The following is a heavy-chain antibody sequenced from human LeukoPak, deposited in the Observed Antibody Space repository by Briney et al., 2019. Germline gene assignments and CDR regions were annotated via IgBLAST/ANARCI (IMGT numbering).Heavy chain of an antibody. CDR2: IIPIFGTA. CDR3: ARVGDRRSWYPRSDYYYMDV. J-gene: IGHJ6*03. Sequence: SVKVSCKASGGTFSSYAISWVRQAPGQGLEWMGGIIPIFGTANYAQKFQGRVTITADESTSTAYMELSSLRSEDTAVYYCARVGDRRSWYPRSDYYYMDVWGKGTTVTVSS. V-gene: IGHV1-69*13. CDR1: GGTFSSYA. D-gene: IGHD6-13*01.